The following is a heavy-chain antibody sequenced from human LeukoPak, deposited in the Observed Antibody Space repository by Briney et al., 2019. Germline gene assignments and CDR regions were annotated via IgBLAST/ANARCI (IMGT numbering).Heavy chain of an antibody. Sequence: ASVTVSCTASGYTFTSNAMNWVRQAPGQGLEWMGWINTNTGNPTYAQGFTGRFVFSLDTSVSTAYLQISGLKAEDTAVYYCARDPPRVVTTTEDYWGQGTLVTVSS. CDR2: INTNTGNP. CDR3: ARDPPRVVTTTEDY. V-gene: IGHV7-4-1*02. CDR1: GYTFTSNA. J-gene: IGHJ4*02. D-gene: IGHD3-22*01.